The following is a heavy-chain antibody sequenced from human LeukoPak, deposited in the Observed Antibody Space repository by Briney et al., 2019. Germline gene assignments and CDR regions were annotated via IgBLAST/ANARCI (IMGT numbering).Heavy chain of an antibody. D-gene: IGHD6-13*01. V-gene: IGHV4-59*01. Sequence: SETLSLTCTVSGGSISSYYWSWIRQPPGKGLEWIGYIYYSGSTNYNPSLKSRVTISVDTSKNQFSLKLSSVTAADTAVYYCARVGSSWYFDYWGQGTLVTVSS. J-gene: IGHJ4*02. CDR2: IYYSGST. CDR3: ARVGSSWYFDY. CDR1: GGSISSYY.